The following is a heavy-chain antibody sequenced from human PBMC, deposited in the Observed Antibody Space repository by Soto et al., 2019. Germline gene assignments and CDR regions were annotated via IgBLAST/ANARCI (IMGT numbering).Heavy chain of an antibody. Sequence: SETLSLTCAVYGGSFSAYHWSWIRQPPGKGLEWIGEINHSGSTNYNPSLKSRVSISVDTSKSQFSLKLSSVTAADTAVYYCARLKQLVVRRGSNGGSYYGMDVWGQGTTVTVSS. CDR1: GGSFSAYH. D-gene: IGHD6-6*01. V-gene: IGHV4-34*01. J-gene: IGHJ6*02. CDR2: INHSGST. CDR3: ARLKQLVVRRGSNGGSYYGMDV.